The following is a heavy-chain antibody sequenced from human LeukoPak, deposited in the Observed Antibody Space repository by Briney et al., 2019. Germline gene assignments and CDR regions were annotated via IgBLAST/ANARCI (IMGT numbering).Heavy chain of an antibody. CDR2: IRSDGADN. D-gene: IGHD2-2*01. V-gene: IGHV3-33*01. Sequence: PGGSLRLSCAASGFTFSSHGMHWVRQAPGKGLEWLAVIRSDGADNYVVEYVKGQFIISRDNSKNTLYLQMSSLRAEDTAFYYCARGCGGSTTCYIIDYWGQGTLVTVSS. CDR1: GFTFSSHG. CDR3: ARGCGGSTTCYIIDY. J-gene: IGHJ4*02.